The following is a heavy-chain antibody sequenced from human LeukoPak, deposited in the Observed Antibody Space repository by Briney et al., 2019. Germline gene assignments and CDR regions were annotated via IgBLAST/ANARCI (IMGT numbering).Heavy chain of an antibody. J-gene: IGHJ6*03. CDR2: IYSGGST. D-gene: IGHD3-22*01. CDR3: ARALNYYDSSAPYYYYYMDV. V-gene: IGHV3-53*01. CDR1: GFTVSSNY. Sequence: AGGSLRLSCAASGFTVSSNYMSWVRQAPGKWLEWVSVIYSGGSTYYADSVKGRFTISRDNSKNTLYLQMNSLRAEDTAVYYCARALNYYDSSAPYYYYYMDVWGKGTTVTVSS.